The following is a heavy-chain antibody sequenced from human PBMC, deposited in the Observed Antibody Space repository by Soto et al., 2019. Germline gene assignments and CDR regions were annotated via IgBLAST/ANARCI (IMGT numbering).Heavy chain of an antibody. D-gene: IGHD3-3*01. CDR3: ARDKGYDFWSGYYRAFDY. CDR1: GYTFTGYY. CDR2: INPNSGGT. J-gene: IGHJ4*02. V-gene: IGHV1-2*02. Sequence: GASEKVSCKAAGYTFTGYYMHSVRQAPGQGLEWMGWINPNSGGTNYAQKFQGRVTMTRDTSISTAYMELSRLRSDDTAVYYCARDKGYDFWSGYYRAFDYWGQGTLVTVSS.